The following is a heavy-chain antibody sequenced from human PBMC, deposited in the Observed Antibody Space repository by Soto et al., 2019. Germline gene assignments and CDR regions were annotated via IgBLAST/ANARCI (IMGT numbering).Heavy chain of an antibody. J-gene: IGHJ3*02. Sequence: EVQLVESGGGLVQPGGSLRLSCAASGFTFSSYWMSWVRQAPGKGLEWVANIKQDGSEKYYVDSVKGRFTISRDNAKNSLYLQMNSLRAEDTAVYYCARAGYRRRSGAFDIWGHGTMVTVSS. D-gene: IGHD2-15*01. CDR1: GFTFSSYW. CDR3: ARAGYRRRSGAFDI. V-gene: IGHV3-7*01. CDR2: IKQDGSEK.